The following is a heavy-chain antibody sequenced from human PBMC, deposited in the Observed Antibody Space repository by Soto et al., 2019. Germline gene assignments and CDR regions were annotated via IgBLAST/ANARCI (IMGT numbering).Heavy chain of an antibody. J-gene: IGHJ3*02. CDR2: IYCSGST. CDR3: ARDRWSWLQPGSLMVREADAFDI. V-gene: IGHV4-61*01. D-gene: IGHD3-10*01. Sequence: QVQLQESGPGLVKPSETLSLTCTVSGGSVSSGSYYWSWIRQPPGKVLEWVGYIYCSGSTNYNHSRKSRVTISVDTSKNQFRLKLSYVTAADADVYYCARDRWSWLQPGSLMVREADAFDIWGQGTMVTVSS. CDR1: GGSVSSGSYY.